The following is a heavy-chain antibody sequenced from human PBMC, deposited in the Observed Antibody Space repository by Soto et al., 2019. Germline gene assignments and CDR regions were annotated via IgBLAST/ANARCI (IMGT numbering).Heavy chain of an antibody. CDR3: ARVHCSAGTCLDGLDF. CDR1: GDSVSSNGAC. J-gene: IGHJ6*02. Sequence: SQTLSLTCVISGDSVSSNGACWNWIRQSPSRGLQLLGRIYYRSKCFHDYAASVESRMAINPDTSRNQFSLQLNYVTPEDTAVYYCARVHCSAGTCLDGLDFWGQGTTVTVSS. CDR2: IYYRSKCFH. V-gene: IGHV6-1*01. D-gene: IGHD2-15*01.